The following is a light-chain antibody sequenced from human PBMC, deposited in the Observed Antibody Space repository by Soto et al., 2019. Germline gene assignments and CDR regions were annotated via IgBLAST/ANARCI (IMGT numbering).Light chain of an antibody. CDR1: SSDVGGYDY. V-gene: IGLV2-14*03. Sequence: QSALTQPASVSGSPGQSITISCTGTSSDVGGYDYVSWYQQHPGKAPKLMLYDVNNRPSGVSNRFSGSKSGNTASLTISGLQAEDEADYYCRSHTISITLVFRARTKLTVL. CDR2: DVN. J-gene: IGLJ2*01. CDR3: RSHTISITLV.